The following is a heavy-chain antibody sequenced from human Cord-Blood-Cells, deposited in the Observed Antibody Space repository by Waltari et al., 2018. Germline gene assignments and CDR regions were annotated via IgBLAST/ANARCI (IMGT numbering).Heavy chain of an antibody. D-gene: IGHD2-15*01. V-gene: IGHV3-7*01. J-gene: IGHJ3*02. Sequence: EVQLVESGGGLVQPGGSLRLSCAASGFTFSSYWMSWVRQAPGTGLEWVANIKQDGSEKYYVDSVKGRFTISRDNAKNSLYLQMNSLRAEDTAVYYCARGALGYCSGGSCYSGAFDIWGQGTMVTVSS. CDR2: IKQDGSEK. CDR3: ARGALGYCSGGSCYSGAFDI. CDR1: GFTFSSYW.